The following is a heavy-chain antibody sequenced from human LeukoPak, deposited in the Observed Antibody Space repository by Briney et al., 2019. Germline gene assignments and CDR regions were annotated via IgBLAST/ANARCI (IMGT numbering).Heavy chain of an antibody. CDR2: ISSNGGST. CDR1: GFTFSSYA. CDR3: VRGGYSYGYRY. Sequence: PGGSLRLSCSASGFTFSSYAMHWVRQAPGKGLEYVSAISSNGGSTYYAGSVKGRFTISRDNSKNTLYLQMSSLRAEDTAVYYCVRGGYSYGYRYWGQGTLVTVSS. D-gene: IGHD5-18*01. V-gene: IGHV3-64D*06. J-gene: IGHJ4*02.